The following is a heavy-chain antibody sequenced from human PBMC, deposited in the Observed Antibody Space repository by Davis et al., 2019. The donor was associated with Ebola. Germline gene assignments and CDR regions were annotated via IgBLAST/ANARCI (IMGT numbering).Heavy chain of an antibody. CDR3: ARHVLIYYGMDV. CDR1: GGSISSSSYY. CDR2: IYYSGST. Sequence: MPSETLSLTCTVSGGSISSSSYYWGWIRQPPGKGLEWIRSIYYSGSTYYNPSLKSRVTISVDTSKNQFSLKLSSVTAADTAVYYCARHVLIYYGMDVWGQGTTVTVSS. V-gene: IGHV4-39*01. J-gene: IGHJ6*02.